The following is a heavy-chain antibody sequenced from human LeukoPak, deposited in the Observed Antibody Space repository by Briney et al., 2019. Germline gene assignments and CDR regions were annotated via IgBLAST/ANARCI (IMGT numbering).Heavy chain of an antibody. Sequence: GASVKVSCKSSGYTFTTYGITWVRQAPGQGLEWMGWISTDNGDTNYAQKFQGRVTITADKSTSTAYMELSSLRSEDTAVYYCARGFLRDGSSWFDPWGQGTLVTVSS. CDR2: ISTDNGDT. CDR1: GYTFTTYG. V-gene: IGHV1-18*01. J-gene: IGHJ5*02. CDR3: ARGFLRDGSSWFDP. D-gene: IGHD2-2*01.